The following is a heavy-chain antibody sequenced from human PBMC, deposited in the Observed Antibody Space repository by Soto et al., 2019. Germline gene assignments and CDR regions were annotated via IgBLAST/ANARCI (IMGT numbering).Heavy chain of an antibody. CDR3: ARIAMAGDIEFDY. D-gene: IGHD6-19*01. CDR2: IFSNDEK. V-gene: IGHV2-26*01. J-gene: IGHJ4*02. Sequence: QVTLKESGPVLVKPTETLTLTCTVSGFSLSNARMGVSWIRQPPGKALEWLAHIFSNDEKSYSTSLKSRLTLYKDTSKSQVVLTLTNMDPVHTATYYCARIAMAGDIEFDYWGQGTLVTVSS. CDR1: GFSLSNARMG.